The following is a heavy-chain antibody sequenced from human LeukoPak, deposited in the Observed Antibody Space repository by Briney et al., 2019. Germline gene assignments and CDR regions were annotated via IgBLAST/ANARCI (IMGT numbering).Heavy chain of an antibody. D-gene: IGHD6-13*01. J-gene: IGHJ4*02. V-gene: IGHV1-18*01. CDR2: ISAYNGNT. Sequence: ASVKVSCKASGYTFTSYGISWVRQAPGQGLEWMGWISAYNGNTNYAQKLQGRVTKTTDTSTSTAYMELRSLRSDDTAVYYCARDEDPGYSSSWIDYWGQGTLVTVSS. CDR1: GYTFTSYG. CDR3: ARDEDPGYSSSWIDY.